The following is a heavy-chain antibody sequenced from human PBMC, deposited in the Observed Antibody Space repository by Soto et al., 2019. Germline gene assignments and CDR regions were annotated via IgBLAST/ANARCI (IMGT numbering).Heavy chain of an antibody. CDR3: ARTPGGAPADYYFDY. CDR2: IHYSGNT. J-gene: IGHJ4*02. CDR1: GGSISSGDYY. D-gene: IGHD4-17*01. Sequence: QVRLQESGPGLVKPSKTLSLTCTVSGGSISSGDYYWSWIRHHPGGGLEWIGYIHYSGNTYYDPSLKSRRTMSVDTSKNQFSLNLSSVTAADTAVYYRARTPGGAPADYYFDYWGLGTLVTVSS. V-gene: IGHV4-31*03.